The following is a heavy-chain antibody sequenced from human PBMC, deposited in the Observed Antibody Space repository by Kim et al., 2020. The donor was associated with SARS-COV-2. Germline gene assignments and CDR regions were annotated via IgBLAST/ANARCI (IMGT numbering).Heavy chain of an antibody. CDR3: TAGLWSYGSGSYFDY. V-gene: IGHV3-15*01. Sequence: APVKGRFTISRDDLKNTLYLQMNSLKTEDTAVYYCTAGLWSYGSGSYFDYWGQGTLVTVSS. J-gene: IGHJ4*02. D-gene: IGHD3-10*01.